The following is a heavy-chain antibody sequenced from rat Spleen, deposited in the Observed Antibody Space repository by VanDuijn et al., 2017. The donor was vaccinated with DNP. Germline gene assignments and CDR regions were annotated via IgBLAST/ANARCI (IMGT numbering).Heavy chain of an antibody. V-gene: IGHV5-20*01. D-gene: IGHD1-11*01. CDR2: ISYDGCSN. Sequence: EVQLVESGGGLVQPGRSMKLSCAASGFTFSDYGMAWVFQAPTKGLEWVASISYDGCSNYYRDPVKGRFTISRDNAKSALYLQMESLRSEDTATYYCAKDMNYGGLYAMDAWGQGTSVTVSS. J-gene: IGHJ4*01. CDR3: AKDMNYGGLYAMDA. CDR1: GFTFSDYG.